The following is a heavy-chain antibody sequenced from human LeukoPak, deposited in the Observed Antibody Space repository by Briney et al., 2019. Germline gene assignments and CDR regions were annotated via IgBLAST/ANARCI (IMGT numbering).Heavy chain of an antibody. CDR3: TRAKKSYYDFWSGYVYYYYGMDV. Sequence: PGGSLRLSCTASGFTYGDYAVSRLRQAPGKGLEWVGFIRSKAYGGTTEYAASVKGRFTISRDDSKSIAYLQMNSLKTEDTAVYYCTRAKKSYYDFWSGYVYYYYGMDVWGQGTTVTVSS. CDR1: GFTYGDYA. V-gene: IGHV3-49*03. J-gene: IGHJ6*02. D-gene: IGHD3-3*01. CDR2: IRSKAYGGTT.